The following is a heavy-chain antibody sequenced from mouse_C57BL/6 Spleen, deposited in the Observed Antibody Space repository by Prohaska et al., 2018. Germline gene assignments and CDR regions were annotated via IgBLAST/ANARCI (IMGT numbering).Heavy chain of an antibody. CDR2: IDPSDSYT. J-gene: IGHJ2*01. Sequence: VKQRPGQGLEWIGEIDPSDSYTNYNQKFKGKATLTVDKSSSTAYMQLSSLTSEDSAVYYCVSLYKGHYFDYWGQGTTLTVSS. V-gene: IGHV1-69*02. CDR3: VSLYKGHYFDY. D-gene: IGHD6-1*01.